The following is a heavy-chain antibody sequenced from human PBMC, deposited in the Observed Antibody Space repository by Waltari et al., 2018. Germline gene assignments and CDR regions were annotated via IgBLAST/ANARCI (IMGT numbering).Heavy chain of an antibody. CDR1: GFTFSSYE. J-gene: IGHJ4*02. D-gene: IGHD3-22*01. V-gene: IGHV3-48*03. Sequence: EVQLVESGGGLVQPGGSLRLSCAASGFTFSSYEMTWVPTAPGKGLEWFSYISSSGSTIYYADSVKGRFTISRDNAKNSLYLQMNSLRAEDTAVYYCARDGYYDSSGYDYWGQGTLVTVSS. CDR3: ARDGYYDSSGYDY. CDR2: ISSSGSTI.